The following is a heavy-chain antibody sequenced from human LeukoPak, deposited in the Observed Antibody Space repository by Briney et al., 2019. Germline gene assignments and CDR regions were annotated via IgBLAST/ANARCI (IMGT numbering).Heavy chain of an antibody. CDR1: GFTFDDYA. J-gene: IGHJ4*02. CDR2: ISWNSGSI. V-gene: IGHV3-9*01. D-gene: IGHD5-24*01. Sequence: GGSLRLSCAASGFTFDDYAMHWVQQAPGQGLEWVSGISWNSGSIGYADSVKGRFAISRDNAKNSLYLQMNSLRAEDTALYYCAKDTTDGYNWRKGAHFDYWGQGTLVTVSS. CDR3: AKDTTDGYNWRKGAHFDY.